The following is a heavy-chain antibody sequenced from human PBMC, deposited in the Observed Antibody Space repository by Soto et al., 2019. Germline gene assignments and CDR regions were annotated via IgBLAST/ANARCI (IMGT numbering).Heavy chain of an antibody. CDR3: ARGYTYDFDY. V-gene: IGHV2-5*01. CDR1: GFSFTPSGVN. D-gene: IGHD4-17*01. Sequence: QITLKESGPTLVKPTQTLTLTCTFSGFSFTPSGVNVGWIRQPPGKALEWLALIFWNDDKRYSPSLKSRLTITKDTSKNQVVLTMTNMDPVDTATYYCARGYTYDFDYWGQGTLVTVSS. J-gene: IGHJ4*02. CDR2: IFWNDDK.